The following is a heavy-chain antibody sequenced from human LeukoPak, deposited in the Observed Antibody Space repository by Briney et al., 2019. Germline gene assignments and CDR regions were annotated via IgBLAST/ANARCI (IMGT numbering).Heavy chain of an antibody. Sequence: SETLSLTCTVSGGSISSSSYYWGWIRQPPGKGLEWIGEINHSGSTNYNPSLKSRVTISVDTSKNQFSLKLSSVTAADTAVYYCARGPQQLAYYYYYYYMDVWGKGTTVTVSS. CDR3: ARGPQQLAYYYYYYYMDV. J-gene: IGHJ6*03. D-gene: IGHD6-13*01. V-gene: IGHV4-39*07. CDR2: INHSGST. CDR1: GGSISSSSYY.